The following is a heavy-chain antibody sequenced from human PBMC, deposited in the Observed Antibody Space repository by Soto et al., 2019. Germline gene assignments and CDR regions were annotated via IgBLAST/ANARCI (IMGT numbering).Heavy chain of an antibody. J-gene: IGHJ4*02. D-gene: IGHD6-25*01. V-gene: IGHV3-30*18. CDR3: AKVVGFSSGWYLDY. Sequence: QVQLVESGGGVVQPGRSLRLSCAASGFSFSSYGMHWVRQAPGKGLKWVAVISYDGRNKYYADSVKGRFTISRDNSKSTLYLQMISLRADDTAVYYCAKVVGFSSGWYLDYWGQGTLVTVSS. CDR2: ISYDGRNK. CDR1: GFSFSSYG.